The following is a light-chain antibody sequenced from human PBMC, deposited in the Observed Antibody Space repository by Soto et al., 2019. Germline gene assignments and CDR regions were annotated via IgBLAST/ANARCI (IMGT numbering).Light chain of an antibody. J-gene: IGKJ5*01. CDR2: SAS. CDR3: QQANSFLLT. V-gene: IGKV1-12*01. Sequence: DIQMTQSPSSVSASVGDRVTITCRASQAISNWLAWYQQKPRKAPKLMISSASTLHTGVLSRVSGSGSVTDFALPISSLRPEDFATYYCQQANSFLLTFGQGTRLEIK. CDR1: QAISNW.